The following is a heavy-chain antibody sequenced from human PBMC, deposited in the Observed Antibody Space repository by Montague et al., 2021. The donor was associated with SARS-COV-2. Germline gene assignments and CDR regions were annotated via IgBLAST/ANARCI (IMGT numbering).Heavy chain of an antibody. CDR3: AREDGLGPYTGYAFDI. Sequence: CAISGDSVAGHRRSWEWLRQEPPSGLEWVCRPYYGYRWFDHYEVXMKGRISIKADTSKNQFSLQLDSVTPEDTAVYYCAREDGLGPYTGYAFDIWGQGTLVTVSS. D-gene: IGHD3-16*01. CDR2: PYYGYRWFD. J-gene: IGHJ3*02. V-gene: IGHV6-1*01. CDR1: GDSVAGHRRS.